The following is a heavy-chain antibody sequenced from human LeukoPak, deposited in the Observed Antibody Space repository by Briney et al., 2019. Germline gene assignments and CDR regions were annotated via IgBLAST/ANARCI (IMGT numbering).Heavy chain of an antibody. Sequence: GASVKVSCKASGYTFTGYYMHWVRQAPGQGLEWMGWINPNSGGTNYAQKFQGRVTMTRDTSISTAYMELSRLRSDDTAVYYCARGRHIAARPGGRNFDYWGQGTLVTVSS. CDR1: GYTFTGYY. CDR2: INPNSGGT. CDR3: ARGRHIAARPGGRNFDY. J-gene: IGHJ4*02. V-gene: IGHV1-2*02. D-gene: IGHD6-6*01.